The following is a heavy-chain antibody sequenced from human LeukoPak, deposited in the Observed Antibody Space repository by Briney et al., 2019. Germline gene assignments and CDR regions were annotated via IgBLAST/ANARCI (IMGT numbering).Heavy chain of an antibody. V-gene: IGHV4-59*12. CDR1: GGSISSYY. CDR2: IYYSGST. Sequence: PSETLSLTCTVSGGSISSYYWSWIRQPPGKGLEWIGYIYYSGSTNYNPSLKSRVTMSVDTSKNQFSLKLSSVTAADTAVYYCARTVAGYFDYWGQGTQVTVSS. D-gene: IGHD6-19*01. J-gene: IGHJ4*02. CDR3: ARTVAGYFDY.